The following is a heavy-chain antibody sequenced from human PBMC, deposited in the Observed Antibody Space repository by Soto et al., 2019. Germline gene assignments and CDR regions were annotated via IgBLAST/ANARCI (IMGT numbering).Heavy chain of an antibody. CDR2: IYYTGNT. Sequence: QVQLQESGPGLVKPSQTLSLTCTVSGASISGGDYYWTWIRQPPGKGLEWIGSIYYTGNTYSNPSLESRLSISVNQSNHRFALRLTSVTAPDTAIYYCARAAYDSSTYYLDYWGQGTLVTVSS. D-gene: IGHD3-22*01. CDR1: GASISGGDYY. CDR3: ARAAYDSSTYYLDY. V-gene: IGHV4-30-4*01. J-gene: IGHJ4*02.